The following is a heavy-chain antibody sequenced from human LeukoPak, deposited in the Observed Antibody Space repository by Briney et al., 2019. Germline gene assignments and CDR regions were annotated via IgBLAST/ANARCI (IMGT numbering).Heavy chain of an antibody. CDR2: IYYSGST. D-gene: IGHD1-26*01. CDR3: AKSLRWELLLPLDY. Sequence: SETLSLTCTVSGDSISGYSWSWIRQPPGKGLEWIGNIYYSGSTNYNPSLKSRVSISLDMSKNQFSLRLNSVTAADTALYYCAKSLRWELLLPLDYWGQGTLVTVSS. V-gene: IGHV4-59*01. J-gene: IGHJ4*02. CDR1: GDSISGYS.